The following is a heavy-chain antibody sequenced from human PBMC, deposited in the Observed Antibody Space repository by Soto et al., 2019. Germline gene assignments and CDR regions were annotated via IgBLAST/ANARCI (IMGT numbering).Heavy chain of an antibody. V-gene: IGHV4-34*01. CDR3: ARGQRNTAMLLSQYYYYGIDV. Sequence: SETLSLTCAVYGGSFSTYYWSWIRQPPGKGLEWIGEINQSGSTNYNASVKSRVTISVDTSKNQFSLKLNSVTAADTAVYYCARGQRNTAMLLSQYYYYGIDVWRQGTTVTGSS. D-gene: IGHD5-18*01. CDR1: GGSFSTYY. J-gene: IGHJ6*02. CDR2: INQSGST.